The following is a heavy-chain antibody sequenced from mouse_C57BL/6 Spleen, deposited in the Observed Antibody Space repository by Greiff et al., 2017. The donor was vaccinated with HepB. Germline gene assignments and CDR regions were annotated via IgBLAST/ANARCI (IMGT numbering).Heavy chain of an antibody. CDR1: GYTFTSYD. V-gene: IGHV1-85*01. CDR3: AAGGSIEWFAY. J-gene: IGHJ3*01. Sequence: VKLVESGPELVKPGASVKLSCKASGYTFTSYDINWVKQRPGQGLEWIGWIYPRDGSTKYNEKFKGKATLTVDTSSSTAYMELHSLTSEDSAVYFCAAGGSIEWFAYWGQGTLVTVSA. CDR2: IYPRDGST. D-gene: IGHD2-12*01.